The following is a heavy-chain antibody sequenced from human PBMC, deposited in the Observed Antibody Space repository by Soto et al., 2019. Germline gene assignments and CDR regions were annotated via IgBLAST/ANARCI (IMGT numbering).Heavy chain of an antibody. D-gene: IGHD5-18*01. CDR3: ARDTGGYGLFDS. Sequence: KPSETLSLTCTVSGGSISNAAYPWSWIRQPPGKGLEWIGYIYPSGMPFYNPSLRSRVTISIDRSNDQFSLNLKSVTAADTAVYYRARDTGGYGLFDSRGQENLGTVS. CDR1: GGSISNAAYP. J-gene: IGHJ4*02. CDR2: IYPSGMP. V-gene: IGHV4-30-2*01.